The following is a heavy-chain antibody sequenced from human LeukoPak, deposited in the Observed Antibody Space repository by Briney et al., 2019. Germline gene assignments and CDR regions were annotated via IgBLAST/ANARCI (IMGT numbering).Heavy chain of an antibody. CDR2: IYSDGGT. J-gene: IGHJ4*02. Sequence: GGSLRLSCAASGLTVSSSYMSGVRQAPGKGLECVSVIYSDGGTYYADSVKDRFTISRDNSKNTLYLQMNSLRAEDTALYYCARESSWSFDYWGQGTLVTVSS. D-gene: IGHD6-13*01. CDR1: GLTVSSSY. CDR3: ARESSWSFDY. V-gene: IGHV3-66*01.